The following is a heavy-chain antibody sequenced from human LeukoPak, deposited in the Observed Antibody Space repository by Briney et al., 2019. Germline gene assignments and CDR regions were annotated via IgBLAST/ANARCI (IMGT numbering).Heavy chain of an antibody. Sequence: ASVKVSCKASGYTFRDYFMFWVRQAPGQGLEWMGRINPNSGGTKYAQKFQGRVTMTRDTSISTAYMELSGLRSDDAAVFYRARGFSSGRFGFDIWGPGTVVAVSS. V-gene: IGHV1-2*06. CDR2: INPNSGGT. CDR3: ARGFSSGRFGFDI. J-gene: IGHJ3*02. CDR1: GYTFRDYF. D-gene: IGHD6-19*01.